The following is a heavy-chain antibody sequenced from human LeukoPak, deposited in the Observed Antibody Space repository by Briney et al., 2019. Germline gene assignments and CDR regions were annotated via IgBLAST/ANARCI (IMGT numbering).Heavy chain of an antibody. V-gene: IGHV1-18*01. CDR1: GHTANPYG. J-gene: IGHJ6*03. Sequence: SVKLFCKASGHTANPYGLSWVRQAPGQGLEWIEWIFSYNGQTKYADKFQGRVTMTTDTSKTIAYMELRSLRSDDTAVYFCANVAKGRYFFYYMDVWGKGTTVTVS. CDR3: ANVAKGRYFFYYMDV. D-gene: IGHD5-12*01. CDR2: IFSYNGQT.